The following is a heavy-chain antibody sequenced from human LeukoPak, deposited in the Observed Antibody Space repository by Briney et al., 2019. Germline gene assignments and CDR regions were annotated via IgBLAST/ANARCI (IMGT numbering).Heavy chain of an antibody. V-gene: IGHV3-48*03. CDR1: GFTFSTSE. Sequence: GGSLRLSCIDSGFTFSTSELNWVRQAPGTGLEWLAFINSRNTIYYADSVRGRFTISRDNAKNSLYLQMNSLTVEDTAVYYCVSGVAMDVWGKGTTVTVSS. CDR3: VSGVAMDV. J-gene: IGHJ6*04. D-gene: IGHD3-10*01. CDR2: INSRNTI.